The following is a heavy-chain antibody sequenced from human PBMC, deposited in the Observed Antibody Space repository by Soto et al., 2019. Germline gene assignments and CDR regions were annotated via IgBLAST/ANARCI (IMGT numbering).Heavy chain of an antibody. CDR3: ARVTPRGYDILTGFYGMDV. Sequence: PGGSLRLSCAASGFTFSSYAMHWVRQAPGKGLEWVAVISYDGSNKYYADSVKGRFTISRDNSKNTLYLQMNSLRAEDTAVYYCARVTPRGYDILTGFYGMDVWGQGTTVTVS. D-gene: IGHD3-9*01. V-gene: IGHV3-30-3*01. J-gene: IGHJ6*02. CDR1: GFTFSSYA. CDR2: ISYDGSNK.